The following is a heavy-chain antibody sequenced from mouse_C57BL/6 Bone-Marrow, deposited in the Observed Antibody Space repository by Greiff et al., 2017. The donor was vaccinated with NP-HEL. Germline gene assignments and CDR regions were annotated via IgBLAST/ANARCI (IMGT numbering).Heavy chain of an antibody. CDR3: ARRGYGSSFDY. CDR1: GFTFSDYY. Sequence: EVMLVESGGGLVQPGGSLKLSCAASGFTFSDYYMYWVRQTPEQRLEWVAYISNGGGSTYYPDTVKGRFTISRDNAKNTLYLQMSRLKSEDTAMYYCARRGYGSSFDYWGQGTTLTVSS. J-gene: IGHJ2*01. CDR2: ISNGGGST. D-gene: IGHD1-1*01. V-gene: IGHV5-12*01.